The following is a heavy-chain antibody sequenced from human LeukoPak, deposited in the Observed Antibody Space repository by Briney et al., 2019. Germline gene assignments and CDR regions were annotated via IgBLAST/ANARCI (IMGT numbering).Heavy chain of an antibody. J-gene: IGHJ4*02. CDR1: GFTFSSYG. CDR2: IRYDGSNK. D-gene: IGHD1-26*01. Sequence: GGSLRLSCAASGFTFSSYGMHWVRQAPGKGLEWVAFIRYDGSNKYYADSVKGRLTISRDNSKNTLYLQMNSLRAEDTAVYYCAKGHPRSVGAPPDWGQGTLVTVSS. V-gene: IGHV3-30*02. CDR3: AKGHPRSVGAPPD.